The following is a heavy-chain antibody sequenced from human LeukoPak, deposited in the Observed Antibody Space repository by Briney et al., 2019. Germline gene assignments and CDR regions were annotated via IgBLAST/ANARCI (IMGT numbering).Heavy chain of an antibody. Sequence: TGGSLRLSCAASGFTFSSYWMSWVRQAPGKGLEWVANIKQDGSEKYYVDSVKGRFTISRDNAKNSLYLQMNSLRAEDTAVYYCARDPAIGYVSSGHYLWGQGTLVTVSS. V-gene: IGHV3-7*03. CDR2: IKQDGSEK. J-gene: IGHJ4*02. D-gene: IGHD3-22*01. CDR3: ARDPAIGYVSSGHYL. CDR1: GFTFSSYW.